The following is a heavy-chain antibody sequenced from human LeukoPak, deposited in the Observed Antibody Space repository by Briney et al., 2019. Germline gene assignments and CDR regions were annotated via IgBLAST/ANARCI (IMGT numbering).Heavy chain of an antibody. V-gene: IGHV3-21*01. J-gene: IGHJ4*02. Sequence: PGGSLRLSCAASGFTFSSYSMNWVRQAPGKGLEWVSTISSSSSYIYYADSVKGRFTISRDNAKNSLYLQMNSLRAEDTAVYYCARAVAAGLDYWGQGTLVTVSS. D-gene: IGHD6-13*01. CDR2: ISSSSSYI. CDR1: GFTFSSYS. CDR3: ARAVAAGLDY.